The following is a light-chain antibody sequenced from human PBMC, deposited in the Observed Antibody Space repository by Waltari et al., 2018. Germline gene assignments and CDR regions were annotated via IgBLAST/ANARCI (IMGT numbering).Light chain of an antibody. V-gene: IGLV1-44*01. CDR3: AVWGDSLNGWM. J-gene: IGLJ3*02. Sequence: QSVVTQSPSASGPPGQRVTISCSGSSSNIVSKTVNWYQHLPGTAPKLLIHNNKQRPSGVPDRFSGSKSDTSASLAISGLQSEDEAEYYCAVWGDSLNGWMFGGVTKLTVL. CDR2: NNK. CDR1: SSNIVSKT.